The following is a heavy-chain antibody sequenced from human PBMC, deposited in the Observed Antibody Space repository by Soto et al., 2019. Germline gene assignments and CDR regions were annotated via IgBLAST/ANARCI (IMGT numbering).Heavy chain of an antibody. CDR3: ARDRPPGWGDFWSGHSYGMDV. V-gene: IGHV4-59*01. J-gene: IGHJ6*02. CDR1: GGSISSYY. D-gene: IGHD3-3*01. Sequence: QVQLQESGPGLVKPSETLSLTCTVSGGSISSYYWSWIRQPPGKGLEWIGYLYYSGSTNYNPSLKRRVTISVDTSKNQFSLKLSSVTAADTAVYYCARDRPPGWGDFWSGHSYGMDVWGQGTTVTVSS. CDR2: LYYSGST.